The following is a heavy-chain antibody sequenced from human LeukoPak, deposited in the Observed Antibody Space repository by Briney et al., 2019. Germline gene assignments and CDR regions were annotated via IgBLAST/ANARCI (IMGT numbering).Heavy chain of an antibody. V-gene: IGHV6-1*01. CDR2: TYYRSKWYN. Sequence: SQTLSLTCDISGDSVSSNSAAWNWIRQSPPRGLEWLGRTYYRSKWYNDYAVSVKSRITINPDTSKNQFSLRLNSVTPEDTAVYYCARSGHGGAPGAFDIWGQGTMVTVSS. D-gene: IGHD6-25*01. J-gene: IGHJ3*02. CDR3: ARSGHGGAPGAFDI. CDR1: GDSVSSNSAA.